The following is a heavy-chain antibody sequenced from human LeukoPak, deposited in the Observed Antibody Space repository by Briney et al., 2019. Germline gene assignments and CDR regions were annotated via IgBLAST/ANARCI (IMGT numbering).Heavy chain of an antibody. D-gene: IGHD3-22*01. V-gene: IGHV1-2*02. CDR1: GYTFTGYY. CDR2: INPNSGGT. CDR3: ARSWYYFDSCEGY. J-gene: IGHJ4*02. Sequence: GASVKVSCKASGYTFTGYYMHWVRQAPGQGLEWMGWINPNSGGTNYAQKFQGRVTMTRDTSISTAYMELSRLRSDDTAVYYCARSWYYFDSCEGYWGQGTLVTVSS.